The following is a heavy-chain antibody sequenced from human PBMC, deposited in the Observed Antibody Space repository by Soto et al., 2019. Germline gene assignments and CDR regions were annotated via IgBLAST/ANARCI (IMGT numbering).Heavy chain of an antibody. CDR1: GFTFSSYA. J-gene: IGHJ3*02. CDR3: AKDVSTAGASRRAFDI. D-gene: IGHD1-26*01. CDR2: VSGSGGTT. V-gene: IGHV3-23*01. Sequence: PGGSLRLSCAASGFTFSSYAMNWVRQAPGKGLQWVSVVSGSGGTTYYADSVKGRFTSSRDNSKNTLYLQMNSLRAEDTAVYYCAKDVSTAGASRRAFDIRGQGTMVTVSS.